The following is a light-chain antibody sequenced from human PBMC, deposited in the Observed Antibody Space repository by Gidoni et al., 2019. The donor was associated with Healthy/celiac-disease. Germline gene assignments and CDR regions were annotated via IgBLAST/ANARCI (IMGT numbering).Light chain of an antibody. CDR1: QSISSY. Sequence: IQMTQSPSSLSASVGDRVTITCRASQSISSYLNWYQQKPGKAPKLLIYAASSLQSGVASRFSGSGSGTDFTLTISSLQPEDFATYYCQQSYSTPAFGQGTKVEIK. CDR2: AAS. V-gene: IGKV1-39*01. CDR3: QQSYSTPA. J-gene: IGKJ1*01.